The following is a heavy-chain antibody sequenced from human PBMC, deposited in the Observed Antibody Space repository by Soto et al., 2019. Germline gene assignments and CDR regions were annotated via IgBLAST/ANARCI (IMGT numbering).Heavy chain of an antibody. J-gene: IGHJ4*02. CDR1: GYTFINYG. D-gene: IGHD2-15*01. V-gene: IGHV1-18*01. Sequence: QVQLVQSGAEVKKPGASVKVSCKASGYTFINYGINWVRQAPGQGLEWMGWISAYTGNTNYAQKLQGRFTLTTDTSTSTAYMELRSLTSDDTAVYYCARGARLLAATMTVWGQGTLVTVSS. CDR2: ISAYTGNT. CDR3: ARGARLLAATMTV.